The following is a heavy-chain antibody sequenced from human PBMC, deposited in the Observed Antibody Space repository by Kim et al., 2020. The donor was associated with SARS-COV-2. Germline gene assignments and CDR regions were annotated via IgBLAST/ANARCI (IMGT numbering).Heavy chain of an antibody. V-gene: IGHV4-59*01. CDR3: ARVRLFGGGFDP. J-gene: IGHJ5*02. D-gene: IGHD3-3*01. CDR1: GGSISSYY. CDR2: IYYSGST. Sequence: SETLSLTCTVSGGSISSYYWSWIRQPPGKGLEWIGYIYYSGSTNYNPSLKSRITISVDTSKNQFSLKLSSVTAADTAVYYCARVRLFGGGFDPWGQGTLVTVSS.